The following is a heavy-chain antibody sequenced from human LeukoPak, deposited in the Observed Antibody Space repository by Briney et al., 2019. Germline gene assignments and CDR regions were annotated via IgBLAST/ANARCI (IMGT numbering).Heavy chain of an antibody. Sequence: EASVKVSCKASGGTFSSYAISWVRQAPGQGLELMGRIIPIFGTANYAQKFQGRVTITTDESTSTAYMELSSLRSEDTAVYYCARDYDYVWGSYRLVNAFDIWGQGTMVTVSS. CDR3: ARDYDYVWGSYRLVNAFDI. CDR2: IIPIFGTA. D-gene: IGHD3-16*02. V-gene: IGHV1-69*05. J-gene: IGHJ3*02. CDR1: GGTFSSYA.